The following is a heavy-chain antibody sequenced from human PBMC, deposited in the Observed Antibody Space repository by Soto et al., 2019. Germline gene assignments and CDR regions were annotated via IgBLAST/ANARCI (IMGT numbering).Heavy chain of an antibody. V-gene: IGHV3-15*01. CDR3: TTTKGGLEQPTNDF. Sequence: EVQLVESGGGLVKPGGSLRLSCAASGFTFSNAWMSLVRRAPGKGLEWVGRIKSDAYGGAIDYAAPVKGRFTISSYDSKNTLFLQMNNLKAEDTAVYSCTTTKGGLEQPTNDFWGQGTPVIVSS. D-gene: IGHD2-8*01. J-gene: IGHJ4*02. CDR1: GFTFSNAW. CDR2: IKSDAYGGAI.